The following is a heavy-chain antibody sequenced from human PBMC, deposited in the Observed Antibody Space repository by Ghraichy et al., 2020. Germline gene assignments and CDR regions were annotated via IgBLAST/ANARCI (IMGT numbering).Heavy chain of an antibody. J-gene: IGHJ5*02. CDR2: IFYTGNS. CDR3: ARKQIAVPGTIAWFDP. Sequence: GSLSLTCTVSGGSIRSYWWSWIRQPPGKGLEWIGYIFYTGNSDYNPSLKSRVTLSVDTSKNQVSLKLTSVTAADTAVDYCARKQIAVPGTIAWFDPWGQGTLVTVSS. D-gene: IGHD6-19*01. V-gene: IGHV4-59*01. CDR1: GGSIRSYW.